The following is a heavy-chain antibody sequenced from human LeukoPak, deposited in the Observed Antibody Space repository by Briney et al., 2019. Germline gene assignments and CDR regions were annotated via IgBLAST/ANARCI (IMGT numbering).Heavy chain of an antibody. CDR2: ISSSGSTI. CDR1: GFTFSSYE. Sequence: GGSLRLSCAASGFTFSSYEMNWVRQAPGKGLEWVSYISSSGSTIYYADSVKGRFTISRDNSKNILYLQMNSLRGENTALYYCAKDGLYYDGSAHVYYFDYWGQGTLVAVSS. D-gene: IGHD3-22*01. CDR3: AKDGLYYDGSAHVYYFDY. J-gene: IGHJ4*02. V-gene: IGHV3-48*03.